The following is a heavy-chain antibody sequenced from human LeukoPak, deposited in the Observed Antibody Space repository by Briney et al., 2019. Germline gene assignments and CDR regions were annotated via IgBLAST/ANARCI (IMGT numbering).Heavy chain of an antibody. J-gene: IGHJ4*02. D-gene: IGHD6-19*01. V-gene: IGHV4-59*01. CDR1: GGSISSYC. Sequence: SETLSLTCAVSGGSISSYCWSWIRQPPGKGLEWMGYIYYSGSTKYNPYLKSRVTISVDTSKNQFSMKLSSVTAADTAVYYCARDLYSSGWRLAPFGYWGQGTLVTVSS. CDR2: IYYSGST. CDR3: ARDLYSSGWRLAPFGY.